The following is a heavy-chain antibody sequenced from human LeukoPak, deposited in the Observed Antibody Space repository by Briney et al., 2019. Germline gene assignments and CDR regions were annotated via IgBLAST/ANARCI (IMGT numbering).Heavy chain of an antibody. V-gene: IGHV3-11*04. J-gene: IGHJ3*02. Sequence: PGGSLRLSCAASRFTFSDYFMTWIRQAPGKGLEWISYISSSGNAIYHADSVKGRFTISRDNAKNSLYLQLNSLRAEDTAVYYCARAFLDGFDIWGQGTMVTVSS. CDR2: ISSSGNAI. CDR3: ARAFLDGFDI. D-gene: IGHD2/OR15-2a*01. CDR1: RFTFSDYF.